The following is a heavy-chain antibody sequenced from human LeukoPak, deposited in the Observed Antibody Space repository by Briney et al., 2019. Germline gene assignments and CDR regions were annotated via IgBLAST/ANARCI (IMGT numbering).Heavy chain of an antibody. D-gene: IGHD3-3*01. CDR1: GYTFTSYG. Sequence: ASVKVSCKASGYTFTSYGISWVRQAPGQGLEWMGWISAYNGNTNYAQKLQGRVTMTTDTSTSTAYMELSSLRSEDTAVYYCARDIVDFWSGYYTPDAFDIWGQGTMVTVSS. CDR3: ARDIVDFWSGYYTPDAFDI. CDR2: ISAYNGNT. J-gene: IGHJ3*02. V-gene: IGHV1-18*01.